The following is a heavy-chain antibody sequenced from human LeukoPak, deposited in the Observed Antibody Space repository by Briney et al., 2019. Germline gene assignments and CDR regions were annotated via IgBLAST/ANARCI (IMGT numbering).Heavy chain of an antibody. CDR3: ARITKEQLVLY. D-gene: IGHD6-13*01. Sequence: GGSLRLSCAASGFTFGDYATHWVRQAPGKGLEWVSGISWNSGSIGYADSVKGRFTISRDNAKTSLYLQMNSLRAEDTALYYCARITKEQLVLYWGQGTLVTVSS. J-gene: IGHJ4*02. CDR1: GFTFGDYA. CDR2: ISWNSGSI. V-gene: IGHV3-9*01.